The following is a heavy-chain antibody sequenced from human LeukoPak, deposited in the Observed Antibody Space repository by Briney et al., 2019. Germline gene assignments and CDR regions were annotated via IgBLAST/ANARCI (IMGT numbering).Heavy chain of an antibody. V-gene: IGHV3-21*01. J-gene: IGHJ4*02. Sequence: GGSLRLSCAASGFTFRSYSMNWVRQAPGKGLEWVSSISSSSSYIYYADSLKGRFTISRDNSKNTLYLQMNSLRAEDTAVYYCAKFGHSTLVNFDYWGQGTLVTVSS. CDR1: GFTFRSYS. CDR3: AKFGHSTLVNFDY. CDR2: ISSSSSYI. D-gene: IGHD6-13*01.